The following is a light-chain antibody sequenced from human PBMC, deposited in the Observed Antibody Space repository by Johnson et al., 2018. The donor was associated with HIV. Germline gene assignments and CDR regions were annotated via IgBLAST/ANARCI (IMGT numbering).Light chain of an antibody. Sequence: QPVLTQPPSVSAAPGQRVTFSCSGSNSNIGSHSVSWYQQLPGTAPKLIIYGNDKRPSGIPDRFSASKSGTSATLGITGLQTGDEADYYCGTWDSNLSSGVFAPVTKVTVL. J-gene: IGLJ1*01. V-gene: IGLV1-51*02. CDR1: NSNIGSHS. CDR2: GND. CDR3: GTWDSNLSSGV.